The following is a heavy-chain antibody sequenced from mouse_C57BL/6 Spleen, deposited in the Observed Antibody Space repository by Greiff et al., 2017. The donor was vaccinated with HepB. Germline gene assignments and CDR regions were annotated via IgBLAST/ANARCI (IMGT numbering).Heavy chain of an antibody. J-gene: IGHJ1*03. Sequence: QVQLQQSGAELARPGASVKLSCKASGYTFTSYGISWVKQRTGQGLEWIGEIYPRSGNTYYNEKFKGKATLTADKSSSTAYMELRSLTSEDSAVYFCARGTTVVAREYFDVWGTGTTVTVSS. CDR1: GYTFTSYG. V-gene: IGHV1-81*01. CDR3: ARGTTVVAREYFDV. D-gene: IGHD1-1*01. CDR2: IYPRSGNT.